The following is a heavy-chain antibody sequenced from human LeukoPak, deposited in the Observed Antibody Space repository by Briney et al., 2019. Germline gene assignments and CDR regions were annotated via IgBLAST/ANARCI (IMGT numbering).Heavy chain of an antibody. CDR3: AKDAAVGSSGYYYVPPLYYFHY. J-gene: IGHJ4*02. Sequence: GSLRLSCAASGFTFSDYWMTWVRQAPGKGLQWVANIKDDGSETYYVDSVKGRFTISRDNAKNLLYLQMNSLRAEDTAVYYCAKDAAVGSSGYYYVPPLYYFHYWGQGTLVTVSS. CDR2: IKDDGSET. D-gene: IGHD3-22*01. CDR1: GFTFSDYW. V-gene: IGHV3-7*01.